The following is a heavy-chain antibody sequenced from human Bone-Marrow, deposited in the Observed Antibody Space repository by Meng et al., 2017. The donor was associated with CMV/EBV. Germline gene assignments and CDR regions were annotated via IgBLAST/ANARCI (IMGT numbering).Heavy chain of an antibody. CDR3: ARVYDFWSGYLDY. V-gene: IGHV4-39*07. J-gene: IGHJ4*02. Sequence: SETLSLTCTVSGGSISSSSYYWGWIRQPPGKGLEWIGSIYYSGSTYYNPSLKSRVTISVDTSKNQFSLKLSSVTAADTAVYYCARVYDFWSGYLDYWGQGMLVIVSS. CDR2: IYYSGST. CDR1: GGSISSSSYY. D-gene: IGHD3-3*01.